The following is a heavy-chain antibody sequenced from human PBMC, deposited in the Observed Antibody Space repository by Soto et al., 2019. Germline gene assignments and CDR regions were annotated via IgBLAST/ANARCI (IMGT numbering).Heavy chain of an antibody. CDR3: AREGRIVGAPYFDY. V-gene: IGHV4-59*01. Sequence: SETLSLTCTVSGGSINSYYWSWIRQPPGKGLEWIGYINYSGSTNYNPSLKSRVTISVNTTKNQFFLKLSSVTGADKAVYYCAREGRIVGAPYFDYWGQGTLVTVSS. J-gene: IGHJ4*02. CDR1: GGSINSYY. CDR2: INYSGST. D-gene: IGHD1-26*01.